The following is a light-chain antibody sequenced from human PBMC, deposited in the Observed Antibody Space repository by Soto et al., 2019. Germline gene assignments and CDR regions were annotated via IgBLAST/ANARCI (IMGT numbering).Light chain of an antibody. CDR2: SAS. J-gene: IGKJ1*01. CDR1: KDISTS. CDR3: QQADSFPWT. Sequence: QVTQSPSAGAAPAGDSVTITSRTSKDISTSVAWYQQKPGKAHNLLIYSASALHRGVPSRFSGSASGADFTLTVSSLQPEDSATYYGQQADSFPWTFGQGTKVEIK. V-gene: IGKV1D-12*01.